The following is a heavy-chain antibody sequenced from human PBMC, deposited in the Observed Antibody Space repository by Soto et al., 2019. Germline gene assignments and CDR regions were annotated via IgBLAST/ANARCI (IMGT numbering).Heavy chain of an antibody. V-gene: IGHV4-39*01. CDR1: RDSISSSTNYY. CDR3: ATFPIYVSASHSEPYPFDF. D-gene: IGHD3-10*01. CDR2: IYFSGSA. J-gene: IGHJ4*02. Sequence: SETLSLTCTVSRDSISSSTNYYWGWIRQPPGKGLEWIGSIYFSGSAYYSPSLKSRVTISVDTSKNQFSLTLNSVTAADTAVYCCATFPIYVSASHSEPYPFDFWCQGIL.